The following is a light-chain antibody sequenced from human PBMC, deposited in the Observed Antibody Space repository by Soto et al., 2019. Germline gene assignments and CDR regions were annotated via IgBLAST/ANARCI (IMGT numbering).Light chain of an antibody. J-gene: IGLJ3*02. CDR1: TGAVSSGFY. V-gene: IGLV7-43*01. CDR2: STT. CDR3: LLYFGGVWM. Sequence: QAVMTQEPSLTVSPGETVTLTCASSTGAVSSGFYPNWIQQKPGQPPRSLVYSTTNRRSWTPARFSGSLLEGKAALTLSGAQPEDEADYYCLLYFGGVWMFGGGTQLTVL.